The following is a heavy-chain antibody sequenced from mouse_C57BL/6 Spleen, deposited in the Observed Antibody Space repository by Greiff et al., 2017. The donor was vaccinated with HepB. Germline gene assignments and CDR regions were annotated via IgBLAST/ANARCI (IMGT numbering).Heavy chain of an antibody. CDR3: AREGGFRSYWYFDV. J-gene: IGHJ1*03. Sequence: VQLKESGPGLVKPSQSLSLTCSVTGYSITSGYYWNWIRQFPGNKLEWMGYISYDGSNNYNPSLKNRISITRDTSKNQFFLKLNSVTTEDTATYYCAREGGFRSYWYFDVWGTGTTVTVSS. CDR2: ISYDGSN. CDR1: GYSITSGYY. V-gene: IGHV3-6*01.